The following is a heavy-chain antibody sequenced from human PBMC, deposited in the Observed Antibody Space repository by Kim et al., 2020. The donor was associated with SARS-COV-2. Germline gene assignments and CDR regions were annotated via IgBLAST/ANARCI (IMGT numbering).Heavy chain of an antibody. J-gene: IGHJ5*02. CDR1: GYTFTSYG. CDR3: ARDHPQIVVVPAAMGGNWFDP. V-gene: IGHV1-18*01. D-gene: IGHD2-2*01. CDR2: ISAYNGNT. Sequence: ASVKVSCKASGYTFTSYGISWVRQAPGQGLEWMGWISAYNGNTNYAQKLQGRVTMTTDTSTSTAYMELRSLRSDDTAVYYCARDHPQIVVVPAAMGGNWFDPWGQGTLVTVSS.